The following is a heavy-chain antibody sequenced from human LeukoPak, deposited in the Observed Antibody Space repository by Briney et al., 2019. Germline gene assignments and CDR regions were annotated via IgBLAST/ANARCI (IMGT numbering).Heavy chain of an antibody. CDR1: GFTFSSYG. V-gene: IGHV3-30*03. J-gene: IGHJ4*02. CDR2: ISYDGSNK. Sequence: GGSLRLSCAASGFTFSSYGMHWVRQAPGKGLEWVAVISYDGSNKYYADSVKGRFTISRDNAKNSLYLQMNSLRAEDTAVYYCARVAQGYCSGGSCSSCDYWGQGTLVTVSS. CDR3: ARVAQGYCSGGSCSSCDY. D-gene: IGHD2-15*01.